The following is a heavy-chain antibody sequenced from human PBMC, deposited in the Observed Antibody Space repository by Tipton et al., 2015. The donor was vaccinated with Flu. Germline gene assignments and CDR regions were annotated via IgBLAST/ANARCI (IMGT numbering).Heavy chain of an antibody. CDR3: AKVIPELVAGLDS. CDR1: GFTFSIYA. CDR2: ISGGGGKT. V-gene: IGHV3-23*01. D-gene: IGHD6-19*01. Sequence: SLRLSCAASGFTFSIYAMSWVRQAPGKGLEWVSSISGGGGKTYFADSVKGRFTISRDNFKSVLYLQMNSLRAEDTAVYYCAKVIPELVAGLDSWGQGTLVTVSS. J-gene: IGHJ4*02.